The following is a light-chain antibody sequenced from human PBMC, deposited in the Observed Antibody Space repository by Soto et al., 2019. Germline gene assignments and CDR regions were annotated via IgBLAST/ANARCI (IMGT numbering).Light chain of an antibody. V-gene: IGKV3-20*01. CDR2: GTS. CDR1: ERIYSAY. J-gene: IGKJ5*01. CDR3: QQSGNSPIT. Sequence: EVVLTRSPGTLSWSRGERANLSCRSSERIYSAYLGWYQQKNGQAPRLLIYGTSSRDTGIPDRFSGSGSWTDCTLTISRLEPEDVEVDYCQQSGNSPITFGQGTRLE.